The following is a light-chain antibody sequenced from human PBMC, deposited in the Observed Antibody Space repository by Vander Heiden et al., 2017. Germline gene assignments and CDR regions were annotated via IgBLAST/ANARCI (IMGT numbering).Light chain of an antibody. J-gene: IGKJ1*01. CDR2: KIS. CDR1: QSLVRSDGNTY. CDR3: MQARQVPRA. Sequence: DIAITPPQPSSPVTLGQPPPTSCRSSQSLVRSDGNTYLSWLQQRPGQPQRLLIYKISNRFSGVPDRFRGSGAGTDFTLKSSSVETYDVGVYYCMQARQVPRAFSQGTKVEIK. V-gene: IGKV2-24*01.